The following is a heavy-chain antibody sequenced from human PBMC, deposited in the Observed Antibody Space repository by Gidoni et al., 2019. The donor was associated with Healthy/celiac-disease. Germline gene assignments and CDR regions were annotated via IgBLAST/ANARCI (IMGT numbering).Heavy chain of an antibody. V-gene: IGHV3-33*01. D-gene: IGHD1-26*01. J-gene: IGHJ4*02. CDR1: GFTFSSYG. Sequence: QVQLVESGGGVVQPGRSLRLSWAASGFTFSSYGMHWVRQAPGKGLEWVAVIWYDGSNKYYADSVKGRFTISRDNSKNTLYLQMNSLRAEDTAVYYCARVNSGSYYGAFDYWGQGTLVTVSS. CDR3: ARVNSGSYYGAFDY. CDR2: IWYDGSNK.